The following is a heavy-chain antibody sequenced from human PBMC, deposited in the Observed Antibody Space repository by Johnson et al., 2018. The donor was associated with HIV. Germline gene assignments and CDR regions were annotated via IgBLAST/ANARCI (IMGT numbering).Heavy chain of an antibody. CDR2: ISYDGSIK. D-gene: IGHD6-19*01. J-gene: IGHJ3*02. Sequence: VQLVESGGGVVQPGRSLRLSCAASGFTFSSYAMHWVRQAPGKGLEWVAVISYDGSIKYYADSVKGRFTISRDNSKNTLYLQMNSLRAEDTAVYYCARDWGLYSSGWYVDAFDIWGQGTMVTVSS. CDR3: ARDWGLYSSGWYVDAFDI. V-gene: IGHV3-30*04. CDR1: GFTFSSYA.